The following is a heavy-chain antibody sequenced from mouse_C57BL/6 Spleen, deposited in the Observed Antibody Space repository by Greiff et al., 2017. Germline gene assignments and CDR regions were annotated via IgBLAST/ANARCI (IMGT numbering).Heavy chain of an antibody. CDR3: ARAYDYDAAWFAY. CDR2: INPNYGTT. D-gene: IGHD2-4*01. CDR1: GYSFTDYN. V-gene: IGHV1-39*01. J-gene: IGHJ3*01. Sequence: VQLKESGPELVKPGASVKISCKASGYSFTDYNMNWVKQSNGKSLEWIGVINPNYGTTSYNQKFKGKATLTVDKSSSTAYMQLNSLTSEDSAVYYCARAYDYDAAWFAYWGQGTLVTVSA.